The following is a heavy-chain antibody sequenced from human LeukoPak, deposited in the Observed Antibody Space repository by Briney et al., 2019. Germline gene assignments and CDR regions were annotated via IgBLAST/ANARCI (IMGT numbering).Heavy chain of an antibody. CDR1: GFTFSSYG. V-gene: IGHV3-30*02. J-gene: IGHJ4*02. Sequence: PGGSLRLSCAASGFTFSSYGMYWVRQAPGKGLEWVAFIRYDGSNKYYADSVKGRFTISRDNSKNTLYLQMNSLRAEDTAVYYCAKCGGGSCYSNYFDYWGQGTLVTVSS. CDR3: AKCGGGSCYSNYFDY. D-gene: IGHD2-15*01. CDR2: IRYDGSNK.